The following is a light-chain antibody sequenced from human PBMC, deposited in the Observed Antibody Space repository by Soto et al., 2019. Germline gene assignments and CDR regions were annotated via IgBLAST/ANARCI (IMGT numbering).Light chain of an antibody. Sequence: EIVMTQSPATQSLSPGERATLSCRASQSVSRYLAWYQQKPGQAPRLLIYDASNRATGIPARFSGSGSGTDFTLTISSLEPEDFAVYYCQHRSNWPRTFGPGTKVDIK. J-gene: IGKJ3*01. CDR2: DAS. CDR1: QSVSRY. V-gene: IGKV3-11*01. CDR3: QHRSNWPRT.